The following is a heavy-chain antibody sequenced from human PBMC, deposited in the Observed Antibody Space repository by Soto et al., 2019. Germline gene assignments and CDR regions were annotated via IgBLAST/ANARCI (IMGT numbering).Heavy chain of an antibody. J-gene: IGHJ6*02. Sequence: PSETLSLTCTVSGGSFTGHFWSWVRQPPGKGLEWIGEVSHSGNTKYYPSLRSRVTLSVDTSKNQFSLKLSSVTAADTAVYYCARLGYGSGSYYPYYYYGMDVWGQGTTVTVSS. CDR3: ARLGYGSGSYYPYYYYGMDV. V-gene: IGHV4-34*01. CDR1: GGSFTGHF. D-gene: IGHD3-10*01. CDR2: VSHSGNT.